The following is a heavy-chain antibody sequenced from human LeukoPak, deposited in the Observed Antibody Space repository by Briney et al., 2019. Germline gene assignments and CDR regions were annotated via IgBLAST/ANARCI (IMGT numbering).Heavy chain of an antibody. Sequence: SETLSLTCTVSGGSISSYYWSWIRQPPGKGLEWIGEINHSGSTNYNPSLKSRVTISVDTSKNQFSLKLSSVTAADTAVYYCARRGWLTPFDYWGQGTLVTASS. CDR2: INHSGST. J-gene: IGHJ4*02. D-gene: IGHD5-12*01. V-gene: IGHV4-34*01. CDR1: GGSISSYY. CDR3: ARRGWLTPFDY.